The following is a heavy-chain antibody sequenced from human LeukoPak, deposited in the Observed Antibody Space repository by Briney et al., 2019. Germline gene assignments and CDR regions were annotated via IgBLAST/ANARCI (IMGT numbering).Heavy chain of an antibody. V-gene: IGHV1-46*03. D-gene: IGHD2-15*01. CDR2: INPSGGST. Sequence: ASVKVSCKASGYTFTSCYMHWVRQAPGQGLEWMGIINPSGGSTSYAQKFQGRVTMTRDTSTSTVYMELSSLRSEDTAVYYCARVGCSGGSCHTAGYYFDYWGQGTLVTVSS. CDR3: ARVGCSGGSCHTAGYYFDY. CDR1: GYTFTSCY. J-gene: IGHJ4*02.